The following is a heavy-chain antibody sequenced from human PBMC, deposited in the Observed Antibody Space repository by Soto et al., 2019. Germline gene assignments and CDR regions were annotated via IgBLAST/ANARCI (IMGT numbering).Heavy chain of an antibody. J-gene: IGHJ4*02. V-gene: IGHV5-51*01. CDR2: IFPDDSDT. CDR3: FRGGVTSRTFDY. D-gene: IGHD3-16*01. CDR1: GYIIKNYW. Sequence: PVESLKISCNASGYIIKNYWIGWVRQMPGQGLEWMGIIFPDDSDTRYSPSFQGHVTISVDKSISTAYVQWSSLKASDSAIYYCFRGGVTSRTFDYWGQGTLVTISS.